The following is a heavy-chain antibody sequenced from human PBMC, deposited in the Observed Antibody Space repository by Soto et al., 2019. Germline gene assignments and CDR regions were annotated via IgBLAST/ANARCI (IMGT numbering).Heavy chain of an antibody. D-gene: IGHD2-8*01. CDR1: GYTFSRYG. J-gene: IGHJ6*02. CDR2: ISGYNGDT. V-gene: IGHV1-18*01. Sequence: QGQLVQSGGEVKKSGASVKVSCKASGYTFSRYGISWVRQAPGQGLEWMGWISGYNGDTNYAQKFQGRVTMTIDTSTTTAYMELRRLTSYDTAVYYCAKNGQPPYYYYGLDVWGQGTTVTVSS. CDR3: AKNGQPPYYYYGLDV.